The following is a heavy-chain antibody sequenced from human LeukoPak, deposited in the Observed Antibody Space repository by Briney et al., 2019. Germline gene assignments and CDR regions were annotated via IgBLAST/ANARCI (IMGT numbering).Heavy chain of an antibody. CDR2: IKQDGSEK. D-gene: IGHD3/OR15-3a*01. V-gene: IGHV3-7*01. J-gene: IGHJ4*02. Sequence: GGSLRLSCAASGFTFSSYWMSWVRQAPGKGLEWVANIKQDGSEKYYVDSVKGRFTISRDNAKNSLYLQMNSLRAEDTAVYYCARVPGGGSRYGLGFDYWGQGTLVTVSS. CDR3: ARVPGGGSRYGLGFDY. CDR1: GFTFSSYW.